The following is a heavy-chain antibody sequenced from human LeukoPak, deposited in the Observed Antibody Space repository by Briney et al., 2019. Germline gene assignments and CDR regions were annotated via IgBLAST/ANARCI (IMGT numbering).Heavy chain of an antibody. CDR2: LKQDGRES. CDR3: AELGITMIGGV. D-gene: IGHD3-10*02. Sequence: GGSLRLSRAASGFTSSSYWMTWVRQAPGKGLEWVANLKQDGRESHYVDSVKGRFTISRDNAKNSLYLQMNSLRAEDTAVYYCAELGITMIGGVWGKGTTVTIPS. V-gene: IGHV3-7*01. CDR1: GFTSSSYW. J-gene: IGHJ6*04.